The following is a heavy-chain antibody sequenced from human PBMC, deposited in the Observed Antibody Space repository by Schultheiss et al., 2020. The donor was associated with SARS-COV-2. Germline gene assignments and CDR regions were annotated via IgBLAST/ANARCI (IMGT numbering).Heavy chain of an antibody. CDR3: ARGDWFDVPFDY. CDR1: GFTFSSYG. D-gene: IGHD3-9*01. V-gene: IGHV3-7*04. J-gene: IGHJ4*02. Sequence: GGSLRLSCAASGFTFSSYGMHWVRQAPGKGLEWVANIKQDGSEKYYVDSVKGRFTISRDNSKNTLYLQMNSLRAGDTAVYYCARGDWFDVPFDYWGQGTLVTVSS. CDR2: IKQDGSEK.